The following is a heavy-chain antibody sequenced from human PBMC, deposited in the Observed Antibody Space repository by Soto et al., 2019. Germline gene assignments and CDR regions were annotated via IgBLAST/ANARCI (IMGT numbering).Heavy chain of an antibody. Sequence: GGSLRLSCAASGFTFSNAWMSWVRQAPGKGLEWVSYISSSGSTIYYADSVKGRFTISRDNAKNSLYLQMNSLRAEDTAVYYCARSWGDYYDSSGYYAYFQHWGQGTLVTVSS. V-gene: IGHV3-11*04. CDR1: GFTFSNAW. CDR3: ARSWGDYYDSSGYYAYFQH. D-gene: IGHD3-22*01. CDR2: ISSSGSTI. J-gene: IGHJ1*01.